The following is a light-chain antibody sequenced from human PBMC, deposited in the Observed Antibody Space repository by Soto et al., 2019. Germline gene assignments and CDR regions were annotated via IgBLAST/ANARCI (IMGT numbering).Light chain of an antibody. J-gene: IGLJ1*01. CDR1: SSDVGGYQY. CDR3: TSYAGSNTYV. V-gene: IGLV2-8*01. CDR2: AVN. Sequence: XSVLTQPPSASGSPGQSVTISCTGTSSDVGGYQYVSWYQQYPGKAPKLMIYAVNKRPSGVPDRFSGSRSGNTASLTVSGLQAEDEADYYCTSYAGSNTYVFRTGTTVTVL.